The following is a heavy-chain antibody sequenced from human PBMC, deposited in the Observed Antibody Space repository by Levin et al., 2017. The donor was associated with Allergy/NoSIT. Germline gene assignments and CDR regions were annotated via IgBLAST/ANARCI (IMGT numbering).Heavy chain of an antibody. CDR3: AKGGYYYDNRDYYQLAKIFDC. J-gene: IGHJ4*02. V-gene: IGHV3-23*01. Sequence: PGGSLRLSCTASGFAFSSYAMNWVRLAPGKGLEWVSGIVGSGGSTYYADSVQGRFTLSRDNSKNTLYLQMNSLRAEDTAVYYCAKGGYYYDNRDYYQLAKIFDCWGQGALVTVSS. CDR2: IVGSGGST. CDR1: GFAFSSYA. D-gene: IGHD3-22*01.